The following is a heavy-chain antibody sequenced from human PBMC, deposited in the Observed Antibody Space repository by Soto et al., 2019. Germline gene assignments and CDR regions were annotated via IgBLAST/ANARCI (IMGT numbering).Heavy chain of an antibody. CDR2: MNPNSGNT. CDR1: ESTFMNCD. J-gene: IGHJ5*02. Sequence: GAAMNVSCKASESTFMNCDISWVRPATGQGLEWMGWMNPNSGNTGYALKFQGRVSMTRNTSIYTVYLELSSLASDDTAVYYCVRMASSGTLNLFDPWGQGTLVTVSS. D-gene: IGHD1-1*01. CDR3: VRMASSGTLNLFDP. V-gene: IGHV1-8*01.